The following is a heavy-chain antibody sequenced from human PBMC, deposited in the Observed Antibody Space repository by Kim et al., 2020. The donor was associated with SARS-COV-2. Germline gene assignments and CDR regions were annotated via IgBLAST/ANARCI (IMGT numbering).Heavy chain of an antibody. J-gene: IGHJ2*01. CDR3: ARDHREWLQYTANWYFDL. CDR1: GGSISSYY. CDR2: IYYSGST. Sequence: SETLSLTCTASGGSISSYYWSWIRQPPGKGLEWIGYIYYSGSTNYNPSLKSRVTISVDTSKNQFSRKLSSVTAPDTDVYYCARDHREWLQYTANWYFDLWGRGTLVTVSS. D-gene: IGHD3-3*01. V-gene: IGHV4-59*01.